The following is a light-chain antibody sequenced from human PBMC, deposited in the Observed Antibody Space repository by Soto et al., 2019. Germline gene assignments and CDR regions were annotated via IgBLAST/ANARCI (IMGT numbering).Light chain of an antibody. Sequence: QSALTQPASVSGSPGQSITISCTGSSSDVGGHNYVSWYQQHPGKAPKLMIYEVTKRPSGVSNRISGSKSGNTASLTISGLQAEDEADYYCSSYTFTSTLYVFGTGTKVTVL. V-gene: IGLV2-14*01. CDR2: EVT. J-gene: IGLJ1*01. CDR1: SSDVGGHNY. CDR3: SSYTFTSTLYV.